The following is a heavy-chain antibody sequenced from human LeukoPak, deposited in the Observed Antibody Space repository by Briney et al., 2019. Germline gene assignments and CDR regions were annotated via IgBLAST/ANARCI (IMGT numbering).Heavy chain of an antibody. Sequence: GGSLRLSCAASGFTFSNSWMSWVRQAPGKGLEWVGGIKSKTDGGKTDYAAPVKGRFTISRDDSKNTLYLQMNSLKTEDTAVYYCTTWLAAAGINWGQGTLVTVSS. D-gene: IGHD6-13*01. CDR2: IKSKTDGGKT. J-gene: IGHJ4*02. V-gene: IGHV3-15*01. CDR3: TTWLAAAGIN. CDR1: GFTFSNSW.